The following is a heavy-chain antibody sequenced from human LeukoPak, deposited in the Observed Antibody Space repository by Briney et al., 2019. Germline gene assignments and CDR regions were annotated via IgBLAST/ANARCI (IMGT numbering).Heavy chain of an antibody. D-gene: IGHD3-22*01. Sequence: GGSLRLSCPASGIAFRSFTMNWVRQAPGKGLEWVSSITPTSTSIFYADSVKGRFTISRDNAKNSLYLQMNSLRAEDTAVYHCATVYYDSSAYGDLDSWGQGTLVTVSS. V-gene: IGHV3-21*01. CDR2: ITPTSTSI. CDR1: GIAFRSFT. J-gene: IGHJ4*02. CDR3: ATVYYDSSAYGDLDS.